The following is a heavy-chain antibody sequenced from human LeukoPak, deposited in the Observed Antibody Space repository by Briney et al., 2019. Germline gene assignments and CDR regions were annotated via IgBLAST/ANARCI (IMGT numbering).Heavy chain of an antibody. D-gene: IGHD3-10*01. CDR3: ARGRGSGTTYHI. CDR1: GGSIGSSNYY. J-gene: IGHJ4*02. Sequence: PSETLSLTCTVSGGSIGSSNYYWGWVRQPPGKGLEWIGFLHSSGNTYYNPSLKSRVTMSVDTSKNQFSLKLSSVTAADTAVYYCARGRGSGTTYHIWGQGTLVTVSS. CDR2: LHSSGNT. V-gene: IGHV4-39*07.